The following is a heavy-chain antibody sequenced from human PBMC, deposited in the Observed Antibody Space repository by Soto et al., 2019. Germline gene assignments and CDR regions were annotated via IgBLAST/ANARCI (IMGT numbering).Heavy chain of an antibody. Sequence: GGSLRLSCAASGFTFSSYAMHWVRQAPGKGLEWVAVISYDGSNKYYADSVKGRFTISRDNSKNTLYLQMNSLRAEDTAVYYCARDAIWGQGTLVTVSS. CDR1: GFTFSSYA. V-gene: IGHV3-30-3*01. J-gene: IGHJ4*02. CDR3: ARDAI. CDR2: ISYDGSNK.